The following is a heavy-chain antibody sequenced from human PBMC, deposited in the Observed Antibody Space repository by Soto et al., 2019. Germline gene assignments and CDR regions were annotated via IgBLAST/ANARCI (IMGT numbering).Heavy chain of an antibody. D-gene: IGHD6-6*01. CDR2: IYYSGST. V-gene: IGHV4-30-4*01. CDR3: ASSSIAARHFDY. CDR1: GGSISSGDYS. Sequence: SETLSLTCTVSGGSISSGDYSWSWIRQPPGKGLEWIGYIYYSGSTYYNPSLKSRVTISVDTSKNQFSLKLSSVTAADTAVYYGASSSIAARHFDYWGQGTLVTVSS. J-gene: IGHJ4*02.